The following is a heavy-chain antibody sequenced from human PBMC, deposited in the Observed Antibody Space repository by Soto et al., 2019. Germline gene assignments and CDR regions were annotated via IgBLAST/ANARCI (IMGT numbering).Heavy chain of an antibody. CDR3: ARDLDLGLGTAFDI. J-gene: IGHJ3*02. D-gene: IGHD2-2*03. CDR1: GGSISSDY. Sequence: QVQLQESGPGLVKPSETLSLTCTVSGGSISSDYWSWIRQFPGKGLEWIGYINYNGNTNYNPSLQRRVSMSVDTPKSQFCLRLSSVTAADTAVYYFARDLDLGLGTAFDIWGQGTMVAVSS. CDR2: INYNGNT. V-gene: IGHV4-59*01.